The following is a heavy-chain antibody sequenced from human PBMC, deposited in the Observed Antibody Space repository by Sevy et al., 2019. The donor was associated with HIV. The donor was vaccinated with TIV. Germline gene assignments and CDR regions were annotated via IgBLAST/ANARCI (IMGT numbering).Heavy chain of an antibody. CDR1: GGSISSYY. Sequence: SETLSLTCTVSGGSISSYYWSWIRQPPGKGLEWIGYIYYSGSTNYNPSLKSRVTISVDTSKNQSSLTLSPVTAADTAVYYFARDCGVAADGPSYYYYCMDVWGQGTTVTVSS. CDR3: ARDCGVAADGPSYYYYCMDV. J-gene: IGHJ6*02. V-gene: IGHV4-59*01. CDR2: IYYSGST. D-gene: IGHD6-13*01.